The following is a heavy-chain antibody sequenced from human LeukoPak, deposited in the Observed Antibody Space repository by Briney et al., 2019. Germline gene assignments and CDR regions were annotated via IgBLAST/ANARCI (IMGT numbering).Heavy chain of an antibody. J-gene: IGHJ4*02. CDR1: GFTFSDLA. V-gene: IGHV3-23*01. Sequence: PGGSLRLSCTASGFTFSDLAMSWVRQAPGKGLEWVATISMSAVETNYAESVKGRFTISRDNARNTLYLQMNSLRVEDTAIYFCGKGPEAKYESGWYPHYFEYRGQGTLVTVS. D-gene: IGHD6-19*01. CDR3: GKGPEAKYESGWYPHYFEY. CDR2: ISMSAVET.